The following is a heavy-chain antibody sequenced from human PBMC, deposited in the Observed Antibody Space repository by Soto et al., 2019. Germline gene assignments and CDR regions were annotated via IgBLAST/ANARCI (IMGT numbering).Heavy chain of an antibody. Sequence: GSLRLSCAASGLTFTTYLMSWVRQAPGKGLEWVANIKQDGSEKYYVDSVKGRFTISRDNAKNSLYLQMNSLRAEETALYYCARVYPGSGWPYHYYGMDVWGQGTTVTVSS. V-gene: IGHV3-7*01. CDR1: GLTFTTYL. D-gene: IGHD6-19*01. CDR3: ARVYPGSGWPYHYYGMDV. CDR2: IKQDGSEK. J-gene: IGHJ6*02.